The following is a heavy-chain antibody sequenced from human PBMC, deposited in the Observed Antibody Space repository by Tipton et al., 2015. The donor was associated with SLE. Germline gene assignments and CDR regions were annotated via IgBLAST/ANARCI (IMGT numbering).Heavy chain of an antibody. CDR1: GSPITTNYY. V-gene: IGHV4-38-2*01. Sequence: TLSLTCVVSGSPITTNYYWGWIRQPPGKGLEWIASIYHSGSTYYNPSLKRRVTISVDTSKNQFSLKLSSVTAADTAVYFCARNFYDPDAFDMWGRGTMVTVSS. J-gene: IGHJ3*02. D-gene: IGHD3-16*01. CDR3: ARNFYDPDAFDM. CDR2: IYHSGST.